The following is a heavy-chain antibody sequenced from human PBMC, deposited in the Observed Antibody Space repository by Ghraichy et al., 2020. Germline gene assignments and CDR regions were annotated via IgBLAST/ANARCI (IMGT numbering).Heavy chain of an antibody. CDR3: ARQYSSPSFYYGMDV. Sequence: SQTLSLTCAISGDSVSSNSGVWNWIRQSPSRGLEWLGRTYYRSTWYNDYALSVKSRITINPDTSKNQFSLQLNSVTPDDTAVYFCARQYSSPSFYYGMDVWGQGKTVTVSS. J-gene: IGHJ6*02. V-gene: IGHV6-1*01. D-gene: IGHD6-6*01. CDR1: GDSVSSNSGV. CDR2: TYYRSTWYN.